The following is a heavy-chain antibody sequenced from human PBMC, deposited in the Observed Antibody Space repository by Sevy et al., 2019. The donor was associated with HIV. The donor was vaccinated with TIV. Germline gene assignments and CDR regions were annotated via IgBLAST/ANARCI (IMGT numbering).Heavy chain of an antibody. CDR2: ISGISNYI. V-gene: IGHV3-21*06. J-gene: IGHJ3*02. Sequence: GGSLRLSCVASGFSFSHYWMSWVRQAPGKGLEWVSSISGISNYIYYADSVKGRFTISRDNAKSSLYLQMNSLRAEDTAVYYCARTGCSITSCLTADAFDIWGQGTLVTVSS. CDR1: GFSFSHYW. CDR3: ARTGCSITSCLTADAFDI. D-gene: IGHD2-2*01.